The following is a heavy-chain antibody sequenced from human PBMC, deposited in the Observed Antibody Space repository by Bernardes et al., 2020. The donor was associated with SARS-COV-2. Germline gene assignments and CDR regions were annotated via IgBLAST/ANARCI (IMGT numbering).Heavy chain of an antibody. CDR1: GFTFDDYG. CDR2: INWNGGST. Sequence: GWSLRLSCAASGFTFDDYGMSWVRQAPGKGLEWVSGINWNGGSTGYADSVKGRFTISRDNAKNSLYLQMNSLRAEDTALYHCARDLIAVAASAAEGWFDPWGQGTLVTVSS. CDR3: ARDLIAVAASAAEGWFDP. V-gene: IGHV3-20*01. D-gene: IGHD6-19*01. J-gene: IGHJ5*02.